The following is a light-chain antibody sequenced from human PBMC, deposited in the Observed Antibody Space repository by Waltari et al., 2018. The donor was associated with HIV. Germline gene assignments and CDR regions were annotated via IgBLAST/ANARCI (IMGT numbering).Light chain of an antibody. Sequence: SYELTQPPSVSVSPGQTARITCSGDVLPNQYTFWYQQKSGQAPVLVVYKDSERPAGIPDRFSGSSSGTTVTLFIDGVQAEDEADYYCQAADSSGSNFVFGTGTKVTVL. V-gene: IGLV3-25*03. CDR3: QAADSSGSNFV. CDR2: KDS. J-gene: IGLJ1*01. CDR1: VLPNQY.